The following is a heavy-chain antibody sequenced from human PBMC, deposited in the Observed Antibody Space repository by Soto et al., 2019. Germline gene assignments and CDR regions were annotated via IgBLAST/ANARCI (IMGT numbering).Heavy chain of an antibody. Sequence: QVQLVQSGAEVKKPGSSVKVSCKASGGTFSSYTISWVRQAPGQGLEWMGRIIPILGKANYAQKCQGRVKXTXDXXASTAYRELSSLRSEDTAVYYCAGAGGDPQGWFDPWGQGALVTVSS. CDR3: AGAGGDPQGWFDP. CDR1: GGTFSSYT. J-gene: IGHJ5*02. D-gene: IGHD2-21*02. CDR2: IIPILGKA. V-gene: IGHV1-69*08.